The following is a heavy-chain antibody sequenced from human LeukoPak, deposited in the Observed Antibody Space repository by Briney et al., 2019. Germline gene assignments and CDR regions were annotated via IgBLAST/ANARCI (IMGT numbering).Heavy chain of an antibody. CDR1: GDSISSYY. CDR2: IYYSGST. J-gene: IGHJ6*03. Sequence: KASETLSLTCTVSGDSISSYYWSWIRQPPGKGLEWIGYIYYSGSTNYNPSLKSRVTISVDSSKTQFSLNLKSVSAADTAVYYCARDSNSHLYSYFSMDVWGKGTTVTVSS. D-gene: IGHD4-11*01. V-gene: IGHV4-59*01. CDR3: ARDSNSHLYSYFSMDV.